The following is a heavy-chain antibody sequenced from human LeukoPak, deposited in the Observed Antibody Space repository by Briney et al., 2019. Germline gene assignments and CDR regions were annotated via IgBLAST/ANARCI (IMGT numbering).Heavy chain of an antibody. J-gene: IGHJ4*02. CDR1: GYSFTSYW. D-gene: IGHD3-22*01. CDR2: IYPGDSDT. Sequence: GESLRISCKGSGYSFTSYWVGWVRQMPGKGLEWMGIIYPGDSDTRYSPSFQGQVTISADKSISTAYLQWSSLKASDTAMYYCARLGASSGYYSDYWGQGTLVTVSS. V-gene: IGHV5-51*01. CDR3: ARLGASSGYYSDY.